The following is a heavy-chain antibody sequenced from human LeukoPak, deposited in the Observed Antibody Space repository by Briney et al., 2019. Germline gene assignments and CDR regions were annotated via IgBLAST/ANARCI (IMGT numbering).Heavy chain of an antibody. D-gene: IGHD5-18*01. CDR1: GGSFSGYY. J-gene: IGHJ5*02. CDR3: ARGESIQLPEGFDP. Sequence: SETLSLTCAVYGGSFSGYYWSWIRQPPGRGLEWIGEINHSGSTNYNPPLKSRVTISVDTSKNQFSLKLSSVTAADTAVYYCARGESIQLPEGFDPWGQGTLVTVSS. V-gene: IGHV4-34*01. CDR2: INHSGST.